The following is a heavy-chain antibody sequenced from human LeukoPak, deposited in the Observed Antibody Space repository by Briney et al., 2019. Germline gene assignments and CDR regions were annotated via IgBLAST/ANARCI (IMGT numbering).Heavy chain of an antibody. CDR1: GGSITIYY. V-gene: IGHV4-59*01. Sequence: SETLSLTCTVSGGSITIYYWSWIRQPPGKGLEWIGYIDHTGITNYNPSLNSRVTISRDTSKNHFSLELSSATAADTAVYFCARARNYYDSSDYYYEGDAFDIWGQGTMVTVSS. D-gene: IGHD3-22*01. CDR3: ARARNYYDSSDYYYEGDAFDI. J-gene: IGHJ3*02. CDR2: IDHTGIT.